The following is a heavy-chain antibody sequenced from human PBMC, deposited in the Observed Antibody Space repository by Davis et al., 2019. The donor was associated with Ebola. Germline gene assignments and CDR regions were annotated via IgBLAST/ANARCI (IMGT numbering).Heavy chain of an antibody. CDR3: ARVVFVAGATPSWYFDL. D-gene: IGHD2-15*01. V-gene: IGHV6-1*01. J-gene: IGHJ2*01. CDR1: GDSVSSNSVA. Sequence: MPSETLSLTCAISGDSVSSNSVAWNWIRQSPSRGLEWLGRTYYRSKWCNDYAVSVKSRTTIKADTSKNQFSLQLNSVTPEDTAVYYCARVVFVAGATPSWYFDLWGRGTLVTVSP. CDR2: TYYRSKWCN.